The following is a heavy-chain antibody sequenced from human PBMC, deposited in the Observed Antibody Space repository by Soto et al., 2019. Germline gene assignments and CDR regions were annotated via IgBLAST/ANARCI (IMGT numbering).Heavy chain of an antibody. D-gene: IGHD2-2*01. J-gene: IGHJ6*02. Sequence: ASVKVSCKVSGYTLTELSMHWVRQAPGKGLEWMGGFDPEDGETIYAQKFQGRVTMTEDTSTDTAYMELSSLRSEDTAVYYCARLHSDYCSSTSCPSGMDVWGQGTTVTVSS. V-gene: IGHV1-24*01. CDR1: GYTLTELS. CDR2: FDPEDGET. CDR3: ARLHSDYCSSTSCPSGMDV.